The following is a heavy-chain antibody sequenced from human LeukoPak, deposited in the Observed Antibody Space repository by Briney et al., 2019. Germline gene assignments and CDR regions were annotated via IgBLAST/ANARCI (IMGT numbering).Heavy chain of an antibody. CDR3: ARAIAAAAYFDY. CDR2: IYSGGST. CDR1: GFTVSSNY. J-gene: IGHJ4*02. V-gene: IGHV3-66*01. Sequence: GGFLRLSCAASGFTVSSNYMSWVRQAPGKGLEWVSVIYSGGSTYYADSVKGRFTISRDNSKNTLYLQMNSLRAEDTAVYYCARAIAAAAYFDYWGQGTLVTVSS. D-gene: IGHD6-13*01.